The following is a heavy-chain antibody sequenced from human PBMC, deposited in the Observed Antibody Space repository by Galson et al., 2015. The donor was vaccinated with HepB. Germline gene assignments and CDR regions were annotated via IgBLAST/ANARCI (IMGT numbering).Heavy chain of an antibody. V-gene: IGHV3-23*01. J-gene: IGHJ6*02. CDR2: IGGGGST. CDR1: GFTFNSYA. Sequence: SLRLSCAASGFTFNSYAMTWVRQAPGKGLEWVAAIGGGGSTSYAESVKGRFTSSRDNSKNMVFLQMYSLRVEDTAVYYCAKGDVWGSAALNYGMDVWGQGTTVTASS. D-gene: IGHD3-16*01. CDR3: AKGDVWGSAALNYGMDV.